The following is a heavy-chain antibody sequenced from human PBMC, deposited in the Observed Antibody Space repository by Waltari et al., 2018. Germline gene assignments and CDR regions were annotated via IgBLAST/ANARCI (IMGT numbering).Heavy chain of an antibody. V-gene: IGHV3-9*01. CDR3: AKDSSSSFDY. CDR2: ISWNSGSI. J-gene: IGHJ4*02. D-gene: IGHD6-13*01. Sequence: EVQLVESGGGLIQPGGSLRLSCAASGFTFDDYAMHWVRQAPGKGLEWVSGISWNSGSIGYADSVKGRFTISRDNAKNSLYLQMNSLRAEDTALYYCAKDSSSSFDYWGQGTLVTVSS. CDR1: GFTFDDYA.